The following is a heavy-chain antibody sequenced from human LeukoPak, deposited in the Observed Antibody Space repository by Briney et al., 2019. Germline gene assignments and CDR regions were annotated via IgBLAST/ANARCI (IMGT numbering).Heavy chain of an antibody. D-gene: IGHD3-10*01. V-gene: IGHV3-23*01. Sequence: GGSLRLSCAASGFAFSSYAMSWVRQAPGQGLEWVSTISGGGGSTYYADSVKGRFTISRDNSKNTLFLQMNGLRSEDMAVYYCAKIPGDVDYWGQGTLVIVSS. CDR3: AKIPGDVDY. J-gene: IGHJ4*02. CDR1: GFAFSSYA. CDR2: ISGGGGST.